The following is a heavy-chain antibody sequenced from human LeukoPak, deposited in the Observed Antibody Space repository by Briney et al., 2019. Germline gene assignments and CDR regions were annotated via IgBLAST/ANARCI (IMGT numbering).Heavy chain of an antibody. V-gene: IGHV3-23*01. Sequence: PGGSLRLSCATSGFPFSDFSMTWVRQAPGKGLEWISTTNSGGSSTDYAESVKGRFTISRDNSKNTLYLQMSSLRVEDTAMYYCAKQSYARSLGEGGPGTLVTVPS. CDR3: AKQSYARSLGE. D-gene: IGHD2-8*01. CDR2: TNSGGSST. J-gene: IGHJ4*02. CDR1: GFPFSDFS.